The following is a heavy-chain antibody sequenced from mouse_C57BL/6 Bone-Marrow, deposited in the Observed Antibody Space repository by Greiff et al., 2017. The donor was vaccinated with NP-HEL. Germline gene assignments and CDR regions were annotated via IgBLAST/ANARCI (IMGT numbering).Heavy chain of an antibody. Sequence: QVQLQQSGAELAKPGASVKLSCKASGYTFTSYWMHWVKQRPGQGLEWIGYINPSSGYTKYNQKFKDKATLTADESSSTAYMQLSSLTYEDSAVYYCARSGAYYSNFDYWGQGTTLTVSS. J-gene: IGHJ2*01. CDR1: GYTFTSYW. CDR3: ARSGAYYSNFDY. V-gene: IGHV1-7*01. D-gene: IGHD2-5*01. CDR2: INPSSGYT.